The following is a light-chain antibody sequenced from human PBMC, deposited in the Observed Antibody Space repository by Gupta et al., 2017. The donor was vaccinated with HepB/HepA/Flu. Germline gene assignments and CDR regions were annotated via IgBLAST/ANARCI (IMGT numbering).Light chain of an antibody. Sequence: QSALTQPASVSGSPGQSITISCTGTSRDVGGYNYVSWYQQHPGKAPKLMIYDVSNRPSGVSIRFSGSTSGNTASLTISGLQAEDEADYYCSSYTSSNTVVFGGGTTLTVL. V-gene: IGLV2-14*03. J-gene: IGLJ2*01. CDR2: DVS. CDR1: SRDVGGYNY. CDR3: SSYTSSNTVV.